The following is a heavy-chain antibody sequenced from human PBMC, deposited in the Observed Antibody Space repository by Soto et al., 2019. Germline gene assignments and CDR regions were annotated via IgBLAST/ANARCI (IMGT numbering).Heavy chain of an antibody. V-gene: IGHV3-23*01. CDR3: AKSPSPWGVVANYFDX. D-gene: IGHD2-15*01. J-gene: IGHJ4*02. CDR2: ISGSGGST. CDR1: GFTFSSYA. Sequence: GTLRLSCAASGFTFSSYAMSWVRQAPGKGLEWVEAISGSGGSTYYADSVKGRFTISRDNSKNTLYLQMNSLRAEDTAVYYCAKSPSPWGVVANYFDXWGKGTLVTLSX.